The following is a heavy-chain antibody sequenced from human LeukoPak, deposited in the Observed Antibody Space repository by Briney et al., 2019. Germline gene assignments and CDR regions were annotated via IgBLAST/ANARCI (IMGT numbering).Heavy chain of an antibody. J-gene: IGHJ3*02. Sequence: GGSLRLSCAASGFTFSRYSMSWVRQAPGKGLEWVSSISDDSNYIYYADSVEGRFTISRDNAKNSLYLQMNSLRAEDTAVYYCARVLRDYDSRAYDAFDIWGQGTMVTVSS. D-gene: IGHD3-22*01. CDR2: ISDDSNYI. CDR1: GFTFSRYS. CDR3: ARVLRDYDSRAYDAFDI. V-gene: IGHV3-21*01.